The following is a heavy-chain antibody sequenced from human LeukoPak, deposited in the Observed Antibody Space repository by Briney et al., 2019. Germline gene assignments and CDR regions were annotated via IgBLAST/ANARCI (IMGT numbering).Heavy chain of an antibody. CDR3: ARANYYESSGYYFDY. CDR1: GGSISSYY. CDR2: IYYSGST. Sequence: SETLSLTCTVSGGSISSYYWSWIRQPPGKGLEWIGYIYYSGSTNYNPSLKSRVTISVDTSKNQVSLKLGSVTAADTAVYYCARANYYESSGYYFDYWGQGTLVTVSS. D-gene: IGHD3-22*01. J-gene: IGHJ4*02. V-gene: IGHV4-59*01.